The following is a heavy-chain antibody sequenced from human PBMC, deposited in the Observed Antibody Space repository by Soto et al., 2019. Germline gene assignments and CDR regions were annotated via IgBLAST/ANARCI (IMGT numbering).Heavy chain of an antibody. Sequence: QVQLQESGPGLVKPSETLSLTCTVSGGSISSYYWNWIRQPPGKGLEWIGYIYNSGSTTYNPSLKSRVTISVDTSKNQFSLKLSSVTAADTAVYFCAKSHPNFYYYYMDVWGKGTTVTVSS. CDR2: IYNSGST. CDR1: GGSISSYY. CDR3: AKSHPNFYYYYMDV. J-gene: IGHJ6*03. V-gene: IGHV4-59*01.